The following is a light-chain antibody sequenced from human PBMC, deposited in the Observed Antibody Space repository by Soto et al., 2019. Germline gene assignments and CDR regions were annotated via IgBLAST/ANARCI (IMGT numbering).Light chain of an antibody. Sequence: QSGLTQPPSASGTPGQRITISCSGSSSNIGRNTINWYQYLPGTAPKVLIYRNNHRPSGVPDRFSGSQSGSSASLAIDGLRSEDEAEYYCAVWDDNLRAVVFGGGTKVTVL. CDR3: AVWDDNLRAVV. V-gene: IGLV1-44*01. CDR1: SSNIGRNT. CDR2: RNN. J-gene: IGLJ2*01.